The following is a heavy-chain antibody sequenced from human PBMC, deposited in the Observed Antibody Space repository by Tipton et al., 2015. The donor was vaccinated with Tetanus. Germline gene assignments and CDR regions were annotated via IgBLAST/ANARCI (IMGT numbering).Heavy chain of an antibody. D-gene: IGHD3-16*01. V-gene: IGHV3-74*01. CDR2: IKSDGTKT. Sequence: SLRLSCAASGFSFRSYWMHWVRQSPGQGLEWVSRIKSDGTKTTYADSVKGRFTISRDTSENSVYLQLNSLRAEDTAVYYCARDYTSYYAYYGMDVWGQGTTVTVSS. CDR1: GFSFRSYW. CDR3: ARDYTSYYAYYGMDV. J-gene: IGHJ6*02.